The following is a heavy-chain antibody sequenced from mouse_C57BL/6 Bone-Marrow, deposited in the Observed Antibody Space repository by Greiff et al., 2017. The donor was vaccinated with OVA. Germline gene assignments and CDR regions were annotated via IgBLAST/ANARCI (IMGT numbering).Heavy chain of an antibody. V-gene: IGHV2-2*01. CDR1: GFSLTSYG. CDR3: AREGENYDYPAWFAY. Sequence: VHLVESGPGLVQPSQSLSITCTVSGFSLTSYGVHWVRQSPGKGLEWLGVIWSGGSTDYNAAFISRLSISKDNSKSQVFFKMNSLQADDTAIYYCAREGENYDYPAWFAYWGQGTLVTVSA. D-gene: IGHD2-4*01. CDR2: IWSGGST. J-gene: IGHJ3*01.